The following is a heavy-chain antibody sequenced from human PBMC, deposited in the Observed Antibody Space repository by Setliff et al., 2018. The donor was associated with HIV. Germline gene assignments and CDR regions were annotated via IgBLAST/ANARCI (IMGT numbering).Heavy chain of an antibody. J-gene: IGHJ5*02. Sequence: PSETLSLTCTVSGQFTSDGYYWGWIRQPPGKGLEWIGSAYHSGKTYYNPSLKSRVTMSADTSKNQISLMLRSMTAADTAVYYCAKHDFGEGSCFDPWGQGSLVTVSS. CDR2: AYHSGKT. CDR1: GQFTSDGYY. D-gene: IGHD3-16*01. CDR3: AKHDFGEGSCFDP. V-gene: IGHV4-38-2*02.